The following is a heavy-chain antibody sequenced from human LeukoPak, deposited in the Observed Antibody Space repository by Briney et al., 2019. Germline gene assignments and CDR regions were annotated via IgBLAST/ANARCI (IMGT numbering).Heavy chain of an antibody. Sequence: GESLKISCKGSGYSFTSYWIGWVRQMPGKGLEWMGIIYPGDSDTRYSPSFQGQVTISADKSISTAYLQWSSLKASDTAMYYCARPAYYDILTGYRVDYWGQGTLVTVSS. CDR1: GYSFTSYW. D-gene: IGHD3-9*01. CDR3: ARPAYYDILTGYRVDY. J-gene: IGHJ4*02. V-gene: IGHV5-51*01. CDR2: IYPGDSDT.